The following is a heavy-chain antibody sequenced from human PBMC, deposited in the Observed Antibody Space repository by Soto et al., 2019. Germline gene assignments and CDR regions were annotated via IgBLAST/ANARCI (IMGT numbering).Heavy chain of an antibody. CDR3: ARTCSGGTCSFDY. D-gene: IGHD2-15*01. Sequence: PGGSLRLSCAASGFTVSSNYMSWVRQAPGKGLEWVSVIYSGGSTYYADSVKGRFTISRDNSENTLYLQMNSLRAEDTAVYHCARTCSGGTCSFDYWGQGTLVTVSS. V-gene: IGHV3-66*01. J-gene: IGHJ4*02. CDR1: GFTVSSNY. CDR2: IYSGGST.